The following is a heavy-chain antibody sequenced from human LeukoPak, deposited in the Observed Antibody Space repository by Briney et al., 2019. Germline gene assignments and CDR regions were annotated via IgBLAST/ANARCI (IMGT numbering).Heavy chain of an antibody. CDR3: AKDGVAAAGTELDY. Sequence: PGGSLRLSCAASGFTFSSYWMHWVRQAPGKGLEWVSAISGSGGSTYYADSVKGRFTISRDNSKNTLYLQMNSLRAEDTAVYYCAKDGVAAAGTELDYWGQGTLVTVSS. J-gene: IGHJ4*02. V-gene: IGHV3-23*01. CDR2: ISGSGGST. CDR1: GFTFSSYW. D-gene: IGHD6-13*01.